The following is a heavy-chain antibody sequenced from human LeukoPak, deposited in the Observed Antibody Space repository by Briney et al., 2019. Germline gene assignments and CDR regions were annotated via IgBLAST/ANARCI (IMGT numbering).Heavy chain of an antibody. CDR3: ARTTEGYCRSTSYSWCYYYYMDV. D-gene: IGHD2-2*01. CDR2: IRYDGSNK. CDR1: GFTFSSYS. V-gene: IGHV3-30*02. J-gene: IGHJ6*03. Sequence: PGGSLRLSCAASGFTFSSYSMNWVRQAPGKGLEWVAFIRYDGSNKYYADSAKGRFTISRDNSKNTLYLQMNSLRAEDTAVYYCARTTEGYCRSTSYSWCYYYYMDVWGKGTTVTVSS.